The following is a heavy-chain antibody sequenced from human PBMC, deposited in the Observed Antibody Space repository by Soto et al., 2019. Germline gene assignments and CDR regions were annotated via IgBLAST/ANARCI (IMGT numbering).Heavy chain of an antibody. CDR3: ARMGRGYSYGMLMDV. J-gene: IGHJ6*03. CDR1: GGSIISYC. Sequence: SETLSLTCTVSGGSIISYCWSWIRQPPGKGLEWIGYIYYSGSTNYNPSLKSRVTISVDTSKNQFSLKLSSVTAADTAVYYCARMGRGYSYGMLMDVWGKGTTVTVSS. V-gene: IGHV4-59*08. CDR2: IYYSGST. D-gene: IGHD5-18*01.